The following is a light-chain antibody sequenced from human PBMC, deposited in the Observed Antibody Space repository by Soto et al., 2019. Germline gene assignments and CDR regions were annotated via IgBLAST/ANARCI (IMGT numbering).Light chain of an antibody. CDR3: KQTYSLLWT. Sequence: DIEVTQSPSSVAGSVADRVSMACRASQSISSYLNWYQQKPGKAPKLLIYPASSLHSGVPSRSSGSVSGTEFTPTFASLRPDDCAPYCCKQTYSLLWTFGEGTKVDIK. CDR1: QSISSY. CDR2: PAS. V-gene: IGKV1-39*01. J-gene: IGKJ1*01.